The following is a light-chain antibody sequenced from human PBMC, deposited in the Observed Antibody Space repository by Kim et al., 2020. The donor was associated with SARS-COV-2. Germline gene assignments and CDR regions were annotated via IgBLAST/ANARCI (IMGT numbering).Light chain of an antibody. V-gene: IGKV3-20*01. Sequence: DIVLTQSPGTLSLSPGERATLSCRASQSVSSSYIAWYQQKPGQAPRLLIYGASSRAAGIPDRFSGSGSGTDFTLTISRLEPEDSVVYYCEQYGSSPRTFGQGTKVDIK. J-gene: IGKJ1*01. CDR3: EQYGSSPRT. CDR1: QSVSSSY. CDR2: GAS.